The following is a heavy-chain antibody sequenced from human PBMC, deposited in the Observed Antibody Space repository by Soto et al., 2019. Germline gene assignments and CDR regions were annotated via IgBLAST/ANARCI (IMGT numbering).Heavy chain of an antibody. J-gene: IGHJ6*02. CDR3: ARGYCSSTSCCHQSWYYYYGMDV. Sequence: SETLSLTCAVYGGSFSGYYCSWIRQPPGKGLEWIGEINHSGSTNYNQSLKSRVTISVDTSTNQFSLKLSSVTAAATAVYYCARGYCSSTSCCHQSWYYYYGMDVWGQGTTVTVSS. V-gene: IGHV4-34*01. D-gene: IGHD2-2*01. CDR2: INHSGST. CDR1: GGSFSGYY.